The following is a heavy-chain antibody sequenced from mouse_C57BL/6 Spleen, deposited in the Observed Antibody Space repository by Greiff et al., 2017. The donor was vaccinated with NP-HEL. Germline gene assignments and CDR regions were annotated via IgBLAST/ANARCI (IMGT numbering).Heavy chain of an antibody. CDR3: ARGLYYYGSSYNAMDY. CDR1: GYAFTNYL. Sequence: VKLQESGAELVRPGTSVKVSCKASGYAFTNYLIEWVKQRPGQGLEWIGVINPGSGGTNYNEKFKGKATLTADKSSSTAYMQLSSLTSEDSAVYFCARGLYYYGSSYNAMDYWGQGTSVTVSS. J-gene: IGHJ4*01. CDR2: INPGSGGT. D-gene: IGHD1-1*01. V-gene: IGHV1-54*01.